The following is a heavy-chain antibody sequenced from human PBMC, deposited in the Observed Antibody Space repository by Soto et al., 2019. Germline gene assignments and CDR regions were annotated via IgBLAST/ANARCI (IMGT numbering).Heavy chain of an antibody. J-gene: IGHJ6*02. CDR1: GGTFSSYA. V-gene: IGHV1-69*12. Sequence: QVQLVQSGAEVKKPGSSVKVSCKASGGTFSSYAISWVRQAPGQGLEWMGGIIPIFGTADYAQKFQGRVTITADESTSPPYMARSSLRSEDTAVYYCASHSSLRGYCFSTSCYGYYYGMDVWGQGTTVTVSS. CDR2: IIPIFGTA. D-gene: IGHD2-2*01. CDR3: ASHSSLRGYCFSTSCYGYYYGMDV.